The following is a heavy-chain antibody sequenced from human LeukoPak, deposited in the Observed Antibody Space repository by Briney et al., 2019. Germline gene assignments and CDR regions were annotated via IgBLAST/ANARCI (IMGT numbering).Heavy chain of an antibody. D-gene: IGHD1-26*01. J-gene: IGHJ4*02. CDR1: GFTFSGYG. Sequence: PGGSLRLSCAASGFTFSGYGMHWVRQAPGKGLEWVAAISYGGSYKYYADSVKGRFTISRDNSKNTLYLQMNSLRAEDTTVYYCARGSRETDYWGQGTLVTVSP. V-gene: IGHV3-30*03. CDR3: ARGSRETDY. CDR2: ISYGGSYK.